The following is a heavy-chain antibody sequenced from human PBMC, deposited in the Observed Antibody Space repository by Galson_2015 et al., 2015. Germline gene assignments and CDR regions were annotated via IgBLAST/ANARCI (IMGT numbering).Heavy chain of an antibody. Sequence: SLRLSCAASGFTFSSYGMHWVRQAPGKGLEWVVVISYDGSNKYYADSVKGRFTISRDNSKNTLYLQMNSLRAEDTAVYYCAEDFYYYDSSGYLPADYYFDYWGQGTLVTVSS. CDR3: AEDFYYYDSSGYLPADYYFDY. J-gene: IGHJ4*02. D-gene: IGHD3-22*01. V-gene: IGHV3-30*18. CDR1: GFTFSSYG. CDR2: ISYDGSNK.